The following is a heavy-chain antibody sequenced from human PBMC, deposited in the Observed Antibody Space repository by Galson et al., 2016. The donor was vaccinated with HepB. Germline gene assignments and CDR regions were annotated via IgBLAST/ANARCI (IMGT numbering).Heavy chain of an antibody. D-gene: IGHD5-12*01. CDR2: ISGSGGST. J-gene: IGHJ4*02. CDR3: AKAQGWLRLNFWYYFDY. V-gene: IGHV3-23*01. CDR1: GFTFSSYA. Sequence: SLRLSCAASGFTFSSYAMSWVRQAPRKGLEWVSAISGSGGSTYYADSVKGRFTISRDNSKNTLYLQMNSLRAEDTAVYYCAKAQGWLRLNFWYYFDYWGQGTLVTASS.